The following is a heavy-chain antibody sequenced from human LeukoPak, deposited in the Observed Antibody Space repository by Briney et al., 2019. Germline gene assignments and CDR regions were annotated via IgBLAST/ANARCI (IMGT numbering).Heavy chain of an antibody. D-gene: IGHD2-2*01. CDR1: GGSISSYY. V-gene: IGHV4-4*07. Sequence: SETLSLTGTVSGGSISSYYWSWIRQPAGKGLEWIGRIYTSGSTNYNPSLKSRVTMSVDTSKNQFSLKLSSVTAADTAVYYCARGSICSSTSCYLSASYCYYYMDVWGKGTTVTVSS. CDR3: ARGSICSSTSCYLSASYCYYYMDV. J-gene: IGHJ6*03. CDR2: IYTSGST.